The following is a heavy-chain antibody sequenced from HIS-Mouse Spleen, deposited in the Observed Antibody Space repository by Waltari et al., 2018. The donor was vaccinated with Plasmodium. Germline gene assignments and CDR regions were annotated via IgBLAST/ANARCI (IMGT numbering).Heavy chain of an antibody. CDR1: GGSISRGGYS. V-gene: IGHV4-30-2*01. Sequence: QLQLQESGSGLVKPSQTLSLTCAVSGGSISRGGYSWSWVRQPPGKGLEWIGYSYLSGSTDYNPSLNSRVTISVDRSKNQFSLKLSSVTAADTAVYYCARGYGSGSYYNWGQGTLVTVSS. CDR3: ARGYGSGSYYN. CDR2: SYLSGST. J-gene: IGHJ4*02. D-gene: IGHD3-10*01.